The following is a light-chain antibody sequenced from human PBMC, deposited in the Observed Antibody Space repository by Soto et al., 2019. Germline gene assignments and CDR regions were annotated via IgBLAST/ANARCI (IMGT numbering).Light chain of an antibody. V-gene: IGKV1-5*03. CDR2: KAS. CDR1: QGSRND. J-gene: IGKJ5*01. Sequence: IQMTQSPSSLSASVGDRVTITCRASQGSRNDVGWYQQKPGKAPKLLIYKASTLKSGVPSRFSGSGSGTEFTLTISSLQPDDFATYYCQHYNSYSEAFGQGTRLEIK. CDR3: QHYNSYSEA.